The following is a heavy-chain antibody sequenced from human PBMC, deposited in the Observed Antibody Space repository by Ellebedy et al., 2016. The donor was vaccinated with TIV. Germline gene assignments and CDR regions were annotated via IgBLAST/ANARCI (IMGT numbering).Heavy chain of an antibody. D-gene: IGHD6-19*01. Sequence: PGGSLRLSCAASGFTVSSNYMSWVRQAPGKGLEWVSVIYSGGSTYYADSVKGRFTISRDNSKNTLYLQMNSLRAEDTAVYYCAREKYSSGRVRGPNWFDPWGQGTLVTVSS. CDR1: GFTVSSNY. CDR3: AREKYSSGRVRGPNWFDP. J-gene: IGHJ5*02. V-gene: IGHV3-53*01. CDR2: IYSGGST.